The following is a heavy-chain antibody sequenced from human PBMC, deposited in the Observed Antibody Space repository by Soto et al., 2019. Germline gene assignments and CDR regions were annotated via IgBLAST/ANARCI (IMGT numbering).Heavy chain of an antibody. CDR2: IKSKTDGGTT. Sequence: GGSLRLSCAASGFTFSNAWMNWVRQAPGKGLEWVGRIKSKTDGGTTDYAAPVKGRFTISRDDSKNTLYLQMNSLKTEDTAVYYCTTDAYGSGSYGYRYYYYGMDVWGQGTTVTVSS. CDR1: GFTFSNAW. D-gene: IGHD3-10*01. J-gene: IGHJ6*02. CDR3: TTDAYGSGSYGYRYYYYGMDV. V-gene: IGHV3-15*07.